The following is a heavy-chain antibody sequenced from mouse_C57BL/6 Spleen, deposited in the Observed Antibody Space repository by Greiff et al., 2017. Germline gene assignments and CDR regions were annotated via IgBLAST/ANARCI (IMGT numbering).Heavy chain of an antibody. Sequence: EVQVVESGGGLVKPGGSLKLSCAASGFTFSSYAMSWVRQTPEKRLEWVATISDGGSYTYYPDNVKGRFTISRDNAKNNLYLQMSHLKSEDTAMXYCARAYYGNYVDWYFDVWGTGTTVTVSS. D-gene: IGHD2-1*01. J-gene: IGHJ1*03. V-gene: IGHV5-4*01. CDR1: GFTFSSYA. CDR2: ISDGGSYT. CDR3: ARAYYGNYVDWYFDV.